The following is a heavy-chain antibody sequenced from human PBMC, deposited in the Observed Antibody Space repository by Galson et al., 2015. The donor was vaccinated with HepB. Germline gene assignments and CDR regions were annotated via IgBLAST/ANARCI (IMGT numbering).Heavy chain of an antibody. V-gene: IGHV3-21*01. D-gene: IGHD2-2*01. CDR1: GFTFSSYS. J-gene: IGHJ6*03. CDR3: ARDARVVPAALRFYYYYMDV. CDR2: ISSSSSDI. Sequence: SLRLSCAASGFTFSSYSMNWVRQAPGKGLEWVSSISSSSSDIYYADSAKGRFTIPRDSAKNSLYLQMNSLRAEDTAVYYCARDARVVPAALRFYYYYMDVWGKGTTVTVSS.